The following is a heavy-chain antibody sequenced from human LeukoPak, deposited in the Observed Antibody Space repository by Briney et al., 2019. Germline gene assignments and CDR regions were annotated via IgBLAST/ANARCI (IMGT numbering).Heavy chain of an antibody. V-gene: IGHV4-31*03. Sequence: SETLSLTCTVSGGSISSGGYYWSWIRQPPGKCLEWIGYIYYSGSTYYNPSLKSRVTISVDTSKNQFSLKLSSVTAADTAVYYCARELMDYYDSSGDYQRGFDPWGQGTLVTVSS. CDR3: ARELMDYYDSSGDYQRGFDP. J-gene: IGHJ5*02. CDR2: IYYSGST. D-gene: IGHD3-22*01. CDR1: GGSISSGGYY.